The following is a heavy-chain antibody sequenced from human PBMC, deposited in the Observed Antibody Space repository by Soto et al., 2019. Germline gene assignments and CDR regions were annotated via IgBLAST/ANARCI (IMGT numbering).Heavy chain of an antibody. D-gene: IGHD3-3*01. J-gene: IGHJ4*02. CDR2: IKEDGSER. Sequence: GSLRLSCAVSGXSFSNYCMSWVRQAPGKGLEWLASIKEDGSERYYLDSVKGRFTISRDNAKDSLSLQMNSLRGEDTAFYYCARDVGPVTIFGEALSGYFDFWGQGTLVTVSS. CDR1: GXSFSNYC. V-gene: IGHV3-7*03. CDR3: ARDVGPVTIFGEALSGYFDF.